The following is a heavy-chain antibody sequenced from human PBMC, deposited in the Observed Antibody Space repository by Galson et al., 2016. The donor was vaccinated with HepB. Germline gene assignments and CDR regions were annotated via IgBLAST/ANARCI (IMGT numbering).Heavy chain of an antibody. CDR2: INQDGSVK. Sequence: SLRLSCAASGFTFSNYWMTWVRQAPGKGLEWVANINQDGSVKNYVDSVKGRFTISRDNAENSLRLQMDSLRAEDTAVYYCARDPPHYYDNNHDMDVWAKGPRSPSP. V-gene: IGHV3-7*03. J-gene: IGHJ6*02. CDR3: ARDPPHYYDNNHDMDV. D-gene: IGHD3-22*01. CDR1: GFTFSNYW.